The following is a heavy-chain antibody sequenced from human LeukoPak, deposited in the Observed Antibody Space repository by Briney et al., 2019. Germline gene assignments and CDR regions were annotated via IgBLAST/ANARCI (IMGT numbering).Heavy chain of an antibody. J-gene: IGHJ4*02. CDR2: IKQDGSEK. V-gene: IGHV3-7*01. CDR1: GFTFSSYW. D-gene: IGHD2-21*02. CDR3: AREVLCGGDCYSFDY. Sequence: GGSLRLSCAASGFTFSSYWMSWVRQAPGKGLEWVANIKQDGSEKYYVDSVKGRFTISRDNAKNSLYLQMNSLRAEDTAVYYCAREVLCGGDCYSFDYWGQGTLVTVSS.